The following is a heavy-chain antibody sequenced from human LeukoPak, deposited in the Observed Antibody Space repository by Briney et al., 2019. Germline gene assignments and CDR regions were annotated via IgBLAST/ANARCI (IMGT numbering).Heavy chain of an antibody. CDR2: IYYSGST. Sequence: SETLSLTCTVSGGSISSSSYYWGWIRQPPGKGLEWIGSIYYSGSTYYNPSLKSRVTISVDTSKNQFSLKLSSVTAADTAVYYCARDLTPFEIGEGAFDIWGQGTMVTVSS. J-gene: IGHJ3*02. V-gene: IGHV4-39*02. CDR3: ARDLTPFEIGEGAFDI. D-gene: IGHD3-22*01. CDR1: GGSISSSSYY.